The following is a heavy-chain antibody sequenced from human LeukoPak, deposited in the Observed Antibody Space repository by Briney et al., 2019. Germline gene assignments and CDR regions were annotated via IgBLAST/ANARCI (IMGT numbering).Heavy chain of an antibody. CDR1: GYTFTSYD. CDR2: MNPNSGNT. D-gene: IGHD5-12*01. Sequence: ASVKVSCKASGYTFTSYDINWVRQATGQGLEWMGWMNPNSGNTGYAQNFQGRVTMTRDTSISTAYMELSSLTSEDTAVYYCTRNIVATTNYDYWGQGTLVTVSS. J-gene: IGHJ4*02. V-gene: IGHV1-8*01. CDR3: TRNIVATTNYDY.